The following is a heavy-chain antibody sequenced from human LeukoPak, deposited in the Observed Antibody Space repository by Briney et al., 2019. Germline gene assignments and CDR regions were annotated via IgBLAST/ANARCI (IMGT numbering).Heavy chain of an antibody. Sequence: VASVKVSCKASGGTFSSYAISWVRQAPGQGLEWMGGIIPLSGTTDYAQRFQGRLSITADESTRTAYMELSSLTSEDTAVYYCARVPVEQNSDGHIKVASFLDPWGQGTLVTVSS. V-gene: IGHV1-69*13. J-gene: IGHJ5*02. CDR2: IIPLSGTT. D-gene: IGHD5-24*01. CDR3: ARVPVEQNSDGHIKVASFLDP. CDR1: GGTFSSYA.